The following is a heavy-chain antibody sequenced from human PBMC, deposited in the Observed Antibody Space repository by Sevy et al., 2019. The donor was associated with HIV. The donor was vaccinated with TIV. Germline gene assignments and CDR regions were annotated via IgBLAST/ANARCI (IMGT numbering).Heavy chain of an antibody. CDR2: INSDGSNT. Sequence: GGSLRLSCAASGFTFSTYWMHWVRQVPGKGLVWVSRINSDGSNTNYADSVKGRFTTSRDNAKNTVYLKMNSLRADDTALYFCGREMISMVPGVPDAFDIWGHGTMVTVSS. D-gene: IGHD3-10*01. CDR3: GREMISMVPGVPDAFDI. V-gene: IGHV3-74*01. J-gene: IGHJ3*02. CDR1: GFTFSTYW.